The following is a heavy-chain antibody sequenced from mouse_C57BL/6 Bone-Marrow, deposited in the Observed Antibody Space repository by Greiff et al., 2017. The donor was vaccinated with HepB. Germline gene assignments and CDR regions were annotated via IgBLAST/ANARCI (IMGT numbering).Heavy chain of an antibody. J-gene: IGHJ4*01. Sequence: DVMLVESGGGLVQPGESLKLSCESNEYEFPSHDMSWVRKTPEKRLELVAAINSDGGSTYYPDTMERRFIISRDNTKKTLYLQMSSLRSEDTALYYCARHYDYDDEFAMDYWGQGTSVTVSS. CDR3: ARHYDYDDEFAMDY. CDR2: INSDGGST. CDR1: EYEFPSHD. V-gene: IGHV5-2*01. D-gene: IGHD2-4*01.